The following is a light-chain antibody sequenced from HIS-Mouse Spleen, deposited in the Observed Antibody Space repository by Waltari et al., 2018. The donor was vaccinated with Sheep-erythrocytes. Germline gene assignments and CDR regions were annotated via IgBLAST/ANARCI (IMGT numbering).Light chain of an antibody. CDR1: QSTSSW. J-gene: IGKJ4*01. CDR2: RAS. V-gene: IGKV1-5*03. Sequence: DIQMTQSPSTLSASVGDRVTITCRASQSTSSWLAWYQQKPGKAPKLLIYRASSLESGVPSRFSGSGSGTEFTLTISSLQPDDFATYYCQQYNSYPLTFGGGTKVGIK. CDR3: QQYNSYPLT.